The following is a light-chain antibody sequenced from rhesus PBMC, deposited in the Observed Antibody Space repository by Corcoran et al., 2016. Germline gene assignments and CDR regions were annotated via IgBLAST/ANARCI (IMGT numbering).Light chain of an antibody. CDR3: SSRGGSDTCI. CDR1: SSDIGRYNY. J-gene: IGLJ1*01. V-gene: IGLV2-32*02. Sequence: QAALTQPRSLSGSPAQSVTISCTGTSSDIGRYNYVSWYQQHPGTAPKLMIYEVSKRPSGVSDRFSGSKSGNAASLGISGLQAEDEADYYCSSRGGSDTCIFGAGTRLTVL. CDR2: EVS.